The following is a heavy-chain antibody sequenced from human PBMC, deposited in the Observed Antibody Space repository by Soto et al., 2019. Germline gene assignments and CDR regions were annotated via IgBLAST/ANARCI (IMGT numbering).Heavy chain of an antibody. V-gene: IGHV4-30-2*01. CDR1: GDSISSGGYS. CDR2: IYQSGST. CDR3: ARDTRDGHYFEY. J-gene: IGHJ4*02. Sequence: SETLSLTCAVSGDSISSGGYSWTWIRQPPGKGLEWIGHIYQSGSTLYNPSLESRVAISVDKSKNLFSLDLSSVTAADTAVYYCARDTRDGHYFEYWGQGILVTVSS.